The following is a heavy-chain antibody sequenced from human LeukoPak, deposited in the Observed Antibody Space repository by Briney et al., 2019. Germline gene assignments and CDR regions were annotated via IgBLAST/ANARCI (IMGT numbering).Heavy chain of an antibody. D-gene: IGHD3-10*01. CDR3: ARDVSEGFGERVIEAFNL. CDR2: ISAYKGST. Sequence: ASVTVSCKASGYTFISYGVTWVRPAPGQGLEWVGWISAYKGSTDYAQKLQGRVTMTTDTSTSTVYMELRGLRSDDTGVYYCARDVSEGFGERVIEAFNLWGQGTMVTVSS. V-gene: IGHV1-18*01. J-gene: IGHJ3*01. CDR1: GYTFISYG.